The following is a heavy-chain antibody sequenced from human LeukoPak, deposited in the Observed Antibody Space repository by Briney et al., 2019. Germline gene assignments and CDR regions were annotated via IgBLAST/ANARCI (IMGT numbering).Heavy chain of an antibody. D-gene: IGHD6-13*01. CDR3: ASPYIAAAGSAGDY. V-gene: IGHV3-11*01. Sequence: GGSLRLSCAASGFTFSDYYMSWIRQAPGKGLEWISYISSSGSTISYADSVKGRFTISRDNAKSSLYLQMNSLRAEDTAVYYCASPYIAAAGSAGDYWGQGTLVTVSS. J-gene: IGHJ4*02. CDR2: ISSSGSTI. CDR1: GFTFSDYY.